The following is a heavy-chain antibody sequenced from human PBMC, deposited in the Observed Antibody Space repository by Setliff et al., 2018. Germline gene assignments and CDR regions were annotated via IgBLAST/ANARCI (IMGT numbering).Heavy chain of an antibody. CDR1: GGSFSGYY. D-gene: IGHD2-2*01. CDR2: INHSGST. J-gene: IGHJ5*02. CDR3: ARGVYCSSTSCSPGLNWFDP. V-gene: IGHV4-34*01. Sequence: PSETLSLTCAVYGGSFSGYYWSWIRQPPGKGLEWIGEINHSGSTNYNPSLKSRVTISVDTSKNQFYLKLSSVTAADTAVYYCARGVYCSSTSCSPGLNWFDPWGQGTLVTVSS.